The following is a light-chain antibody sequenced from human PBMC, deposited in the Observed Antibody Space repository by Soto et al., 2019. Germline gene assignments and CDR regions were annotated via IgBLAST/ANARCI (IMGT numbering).Light chain of an antibody. CDR1: QSVSHNY. CDR3: QQYSSSPLT. V-gene: IGKV3-20*01. J-gene: IGKJ1*01. CDR2: GAY. Sequence: EIVLTHSPGTLSLSPGDRATLSCRASQSVSHNYLAWYQMKPGHAPSHVIYGAYSRATGIPDRFSASGSGIDFTLTISRLEPEYFAVGYCQQYSSSPLTFGQGTMVEI.